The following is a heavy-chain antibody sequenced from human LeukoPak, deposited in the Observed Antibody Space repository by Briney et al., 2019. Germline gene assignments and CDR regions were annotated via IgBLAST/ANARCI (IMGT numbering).Heavy chain of an antibody. CDR2: IIPIFGTA. J-gene: IGHJ4*02. V-gene: IGHV1-69*01. CDR1: GGTFSSYA. D-gene: IGHD4-17*01. CDR3: ARGDDYGVYYFDY. Sequence: VASVKVSCKASGGTFSSYAISWVRQAPGQGLEWMGGIIPIFGTANYAQKFQGRVTITADESTSTAYMELSSLRSEDTAVYYCARGDDYGVYYFDYWGQGTPVTVSS.